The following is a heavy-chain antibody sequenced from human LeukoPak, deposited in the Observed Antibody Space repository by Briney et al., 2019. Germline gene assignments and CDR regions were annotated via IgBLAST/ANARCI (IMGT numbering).Heavy chain of an antibody. J-gene: IGHJ4*02. D-gene: IGHD6-19*01. CDR3: AGDRNSDWYSPLDY. Sequence: GGSLRLSCVASGFTFTKCAMSWIRQAPGKGLEWVAIITATGDTAYYADSVKGRFTISRDNSRNTMYMQMDSLRAEDTAIYYCAGDRNSDWYSPLDYWGQGSQVTVSS. V-gene: IGHV3-23*01. CDR1: GFTFTKCA. CDR2: ITATGDTA.